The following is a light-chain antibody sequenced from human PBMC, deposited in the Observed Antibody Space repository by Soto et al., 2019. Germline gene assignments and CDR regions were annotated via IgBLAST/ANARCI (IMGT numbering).Light chain of an antibody. J-gene: IGKJ3*01. CDR1: QSVSSN. V-gene: IGKV3-15*01. Sequence: EIVMTQSPSTLSVSAGERATISCRASQSVSSNLAWYQQKPGKAPKLLIYGASTMHTGIPARFSGSGSGTDFTLTISSLQPEDFAVYYCQKYNSGPLTFGPGTKLEIK. CDR2: GAS. CDR3: QKYNSGPLT.